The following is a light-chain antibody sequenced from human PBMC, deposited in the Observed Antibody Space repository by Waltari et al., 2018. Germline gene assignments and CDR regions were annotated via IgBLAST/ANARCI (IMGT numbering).Light chain of an antibody. V-gene: IGKV1-8*01. J-gene: IGKJ1*01. CDR1: QGISSY. Sequence: AIRMTQSPSSLSASTGDRVTITCRASQGISSYLAWYQQKPGKAPKLLIYPASTLQSGVPSRFSGSGSGTEFTLTISCLQSEDFATYYCQQYYSYPRTFGQGTKVEIK. CDR2: PAS. CDR3: QQYYSYPRT.